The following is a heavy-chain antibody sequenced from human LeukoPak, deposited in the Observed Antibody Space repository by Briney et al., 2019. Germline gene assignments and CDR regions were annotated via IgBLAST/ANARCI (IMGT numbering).Heavy chain of an antibody. D-gene: IGHD3-3*01. CDR2: INAGNGNT. CDR1: EYTFTDYA. J-gene: IGHJ4*02. Sequence: ASVKVSCKASEYTFTDYAINWVRQAPGQRLEWMGWINAGNGNTKYSQKFQGRVTITRDTSASTAYMELSSLTSEDTAVYYCARGGQSGFWSGYYTHFDYWGQGTLVTVSS. CDR3: ARGGQSGFWSGYYTHFDY. V-gene: IGHV1-3*01.